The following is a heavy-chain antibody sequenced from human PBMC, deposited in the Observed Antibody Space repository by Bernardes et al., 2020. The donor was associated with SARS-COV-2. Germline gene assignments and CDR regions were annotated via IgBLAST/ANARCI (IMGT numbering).Heavy chain of an antibody. V-gene: IGHV4-61*01. Sequence: TLSLTCTVSGGSISSSSYYWSWIRQPPGKGPEWVGYISYSGSTNYNPSLKSRVSISEDTSKSQFSLYLNSVTAADTAVYYCARLIYCGGDCFRFDSWGQGTLVTVSS. CDR2: ISYSGST. CDR1: GGSISSSSYY. J-gene: IGHJ4*02. D-gene: IGHD2-21*02. CDR3: ARLIYCGGDCFRFDS.